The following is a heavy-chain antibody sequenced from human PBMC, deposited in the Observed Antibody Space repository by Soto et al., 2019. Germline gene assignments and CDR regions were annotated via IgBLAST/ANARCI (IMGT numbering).Heavy chain of an antibody. CDR2: IVPAFGSA. J-gene: IGHJ4*02. Sequence: QVQLVQSGAEFQKPGSSVKVSCKTSGGDFKKYGISWVRQARGQGVEWMGGIVPAFGSATYGNFFQGRLNITANEGTSTTYIELTGLKAEDTAVYYCASDISATGFHFWGQGSQVIVSS. CDR1: GGDFKKYG. V-gene: IGHV1-69*12. D-gene: IGHD3-9*01. CDR3: ASDISATGFHF.